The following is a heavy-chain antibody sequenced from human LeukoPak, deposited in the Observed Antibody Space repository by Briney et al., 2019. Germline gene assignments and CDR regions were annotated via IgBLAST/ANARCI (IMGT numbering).Heavy chain of an antibody. CDR1: GGSISSGDYY. CDR3: ARALWDSSGWYGGFDFDY. D-gene: IGHD6-19*01. Sequence: SQTLSLTCTVSGGSISSGDYYWSWIRQPPGKGLEWIGYIYYSGSTNYNPSLKSRVTISVDTSKNQFSLKLSSVTAADTAVYYCARALWDSSGWYGGFDFDYWGQGTLVTVSS. J-gene: IGHJ4*02. V-gene: IGHV4-61*08. CDR2: IYYSGST.